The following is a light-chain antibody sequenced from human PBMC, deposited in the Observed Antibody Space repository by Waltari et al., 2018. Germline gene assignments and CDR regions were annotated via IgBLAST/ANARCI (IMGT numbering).Light chain of an antibody. J-gene: IGKJ2*01. CDR2: KVS. CDR1: QRLVDSDGNTY. CDR3: MQGTHWPPYT. Sequence: DVVMTQSPLSLPVTLGQPASISCRSSQRLVDSDGNTYLNWFQQRPGQSARRLIYKVSNRDAGVPDRFSGSGSGTDFTLKISRVEAEDVGVYYCMQGTHWPPYTFGQGTKLEIK. V-gene: IGKV2-30*01.